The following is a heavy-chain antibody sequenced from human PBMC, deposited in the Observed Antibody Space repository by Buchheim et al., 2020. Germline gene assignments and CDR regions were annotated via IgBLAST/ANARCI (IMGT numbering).Heavy chain of an antibody. J-gene: IGHJ4*02. V-gene: IGHV4-30-2*01. CDR3: ARGGLEQLVPDY. Sequence: QPQLQESGSGLVKPSQTLSLTCAVSGGSISSGGYSWSWIRQPPGKGLEWIGYIYHSGSTYYNPSLKSRVTISVDRSKNQFSLKLSSVTAADTAVYYCARGGLEQLVPDYWGQGTL. CDR2: IYHSGST. D-gene: IGHD6-6*01. CDR1: GGSISSGGYS.